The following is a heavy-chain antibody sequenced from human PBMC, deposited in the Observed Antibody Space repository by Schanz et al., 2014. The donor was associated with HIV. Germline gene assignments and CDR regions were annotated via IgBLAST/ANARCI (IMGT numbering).Heavy chain of an antibody. CDR3: AIRTPMVTFGAFDI. J-gene: IGHJ3*02. Sequence: VQLLESGGGLVQPGGSLRLSCAASGFAFSNYAMSWVRQAPGKGLEWVSSITESGGRTYYADSVNGRFTISRDNSKNTLYLQMTTLRIDDTAVYFCAIRTPMVTFGAFDIWGRGTWVTVSS. CDR1: GFAFSNYA. V-gene: IGHV3-23*01. D-gene: IGHD5-18*01. CDR2: ITESGGRT.